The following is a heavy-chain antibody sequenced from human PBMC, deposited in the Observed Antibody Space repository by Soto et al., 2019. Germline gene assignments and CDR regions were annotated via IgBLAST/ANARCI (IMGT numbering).Heavy chain of an antibody. J-gene: IGHJ4*02. Sequence: PGGSLRLSFAASGFTFSDHYMAWFRQTPERGLAWLSYISHRSLTIYHARSVKDRFTISRDDATDSIYLQMNNLIVEDTAVYFCARGGASSPFHXWGQGTVVTVSX. CDR3: ARGGASSPFHX. D-gene: IGHD2-2*01. CDR1: GFTFSDHY. CDR2: ISHRSLTI. V-gene: IGHV3-11*01.